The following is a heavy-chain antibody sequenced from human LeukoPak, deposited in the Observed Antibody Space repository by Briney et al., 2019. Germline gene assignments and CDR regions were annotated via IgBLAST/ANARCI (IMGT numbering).Heavy chain of an antibody. J-gene: IGHJ4*02. V-gene: IGHV4-4*02. CDR3: ARAGYYDSSGYYRSFDY. Sequence: GSLRLSCAASGFTFSSYAMSWVRQAPGKGLEWIGEIYHSGNTNCNPSLKSRVTISIDKSKNQFSLKLTSVTAADTAVYYCARAGYYDSSGYYRSFDYWGQGTLVTVSS. CDR2: IYHSGNT. D-gene: IGHD3-22*01. CDR1: GFTFSSYAM.